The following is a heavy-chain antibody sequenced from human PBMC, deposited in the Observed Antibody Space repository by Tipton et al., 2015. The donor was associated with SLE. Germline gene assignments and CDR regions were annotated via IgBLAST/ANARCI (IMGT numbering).Heavy chain of an antibody. CDR1: GDSISSDDYY. D-gene: IGHD1-14*01. CDR2: VYYGGSA. J-gene: IGHJ4*02. V-gene: IGHV4-39*07. Sequence: GLVKPSETLSLTCIVSGDSISSDDYYWAWIRQPPGKGLEWIGTVYYGGSAHYNPSLKSRPTISVDTSKNQFSLKMTSVTAADTAVYYCARPDRYWGQGSLVTVTS. CDR3: ARPDRY.